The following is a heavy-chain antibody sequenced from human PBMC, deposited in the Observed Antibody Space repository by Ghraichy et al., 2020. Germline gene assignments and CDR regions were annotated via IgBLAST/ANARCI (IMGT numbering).Heavy chain of an antibody. V-gene: IGHV3-74*01. CDR3: ARDGPYITIFGVAYGMDV. CDR2: INSDGSST. Sequence: GESLRLSCAASGFTFSSYWMHWVRQAPGKGLVWVSRINSDGSSTSYADSVKGRFTISRDNAKNTLYLQMNSLRAEDTAVYYCARDGPYITIFGVAYGMDVWGQGTTVTVSS. CDR1: GFTFSSYW. D-gene: IGHD3-3*01. J-gene: IGHJ6*02.